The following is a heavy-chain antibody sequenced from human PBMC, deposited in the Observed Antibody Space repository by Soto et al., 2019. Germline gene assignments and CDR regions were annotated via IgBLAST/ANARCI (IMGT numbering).Heavy chain of an antibody. J-gene: IGHJ4*02. Sequence: QVQLQESGPGLVKPSETLSLTCTVSGGSVSSGSYYWSWIRQPPGKGLEWIGYIYYSGSTNYNPSLKSRVTISVDTSKNQFSLKLSSVTAADTAVYYCARGRDVLRFLEWPPDFDYWGQGTLVTVSS. CDR3: ARGRDVLRFLEWPPDFDY. D-gene: IGHD3-3*01. CDR2: IYYSGST. V-gene: IGHV4-61*01. CDR1: GGSVSSGSYY.